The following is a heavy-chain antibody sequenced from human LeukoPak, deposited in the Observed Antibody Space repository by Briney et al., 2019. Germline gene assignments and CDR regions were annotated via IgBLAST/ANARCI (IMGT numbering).Heavy chain of an antibody. D-gene: IGHD2-2*01. V-gene: IGHV3-48*03. CDR2: ISISGSTI. J-gene: IGHJ4*02. CDR1: GVTCSNYE. Sequence: GGSLGLSCTTSGVTCSNYEINWGRPAPGKGLEWGSYISISGSTIYYADSVKGRFTISRDNAKNSLYLQMNSLRAEDTAVYYCAREGVVVSAAVDYWGQGPLVTVSS. CDR3: AREGVVVSAAVDY.